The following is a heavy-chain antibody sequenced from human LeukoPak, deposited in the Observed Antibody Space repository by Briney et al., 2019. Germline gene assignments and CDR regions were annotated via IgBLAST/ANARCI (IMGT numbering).Heavy chain of an antibody. CDR2: INPSGGRT. CDR3: ASVHDSSGYYYAGSVFDI. Sequence: ASVKVSCKASGYTFTSYYMHWVRQAPGQGLEWMGIINPSGGRTSYAQQFQVRVPMTRATSTSTVYMELSSLRSEHTAVYCCASVHDSSGYYYAGSVFDIWGQGTMVTVSS. D-gene: IGHD3-22*01. CDR1: GYTFTSYY. V-gene: IGHV1-46*01. J-gene: IGHJ3*02.